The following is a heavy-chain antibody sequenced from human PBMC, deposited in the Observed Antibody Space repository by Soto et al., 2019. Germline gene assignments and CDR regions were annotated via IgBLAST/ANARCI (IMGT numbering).Heavy chain of an antibody. CDR2: MYYSGST. J-gene: IGHJ5*02. V-gene: IGHV4-39*01. Sequence: QLQLQESGPGLVKPSETLSLTCTVSGGSISSSSFYWVWIRQPPGKGLEWIVSMYYSGSTHYNPSLKSRVTISVDTSKNQFSLKLSSVTAADTAVYYCASGTVGDRNHWGQGTLVTVSS. CDR3: ASGTVGDRNH. CDR1: GGSISSSSFY. D-gene: IGHD2-8*02.